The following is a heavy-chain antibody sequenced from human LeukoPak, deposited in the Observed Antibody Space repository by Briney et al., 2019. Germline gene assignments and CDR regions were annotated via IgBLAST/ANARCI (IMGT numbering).Heavy chain of an antibody. D-gene: IGHD3-22*01. CDR2: IKQDGSEK. CDR3: ARAYYYDSSGYSTLETYYYYYGMDV. CDR1: GFTFSSSW. Sequence: PGGSLRLSCAASGFTFSSSWMSWVRQAPGKGLEWVANIKQDGSEKYYVGSVKGRFTISRDNAKNTLYLQMNSLRAEDTAVYYCARAYYYDSSGYSTLETYYYYYGMDVWGQGTTVTVSS. J-gene: IGHJ6*02. V-gene: IGHV3-7*01.